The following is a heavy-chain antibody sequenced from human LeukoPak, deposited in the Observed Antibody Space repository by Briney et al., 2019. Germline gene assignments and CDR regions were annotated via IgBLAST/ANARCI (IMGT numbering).Heavy chain of an antibody. J-gene: IGHJ4*02. CDR3: AKELGGGWSFDY. D-gene: IGHD6-19*01. V-gene: IGHV3-23*01. Sequence: GGSLRLSCAASGFTFSTYAMSWVRQAPGKGLEWVSGLSPSGGNPIYADSVKGRFTISRDNSENTMFLQMNSLRVEDTAVYYCAKELGGGWSFDYWGQGALVTVSS. CDR1: GFTFSTYA. CDR2: LSPSGGNP.